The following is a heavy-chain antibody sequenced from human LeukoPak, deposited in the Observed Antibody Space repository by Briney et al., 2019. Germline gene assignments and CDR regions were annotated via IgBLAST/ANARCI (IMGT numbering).Heavy chain of an antibody. V-gene: IGHV1-2*02. CDR3: ASWGDSSRYYYPALFDC. D-gene: IGHD3-22*01. Sequence: GASVKVSCKASGYTFTGYYMHWVRQAPGQGLEWMGWINPNSGGTNYAQNFQGRVTMTRDTSISTAYMELSRLRSDDTAVYYRASWGDSSRYYYPALFDCWGQGTLVTVSS. J-gene: IGHJ4*02. CDR2: INPNSGGT. CDR1: GYTFTGYY.